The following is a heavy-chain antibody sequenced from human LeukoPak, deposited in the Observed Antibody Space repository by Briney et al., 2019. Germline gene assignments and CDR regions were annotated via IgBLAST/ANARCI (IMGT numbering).Heavy chain of an antibody. Sequence: SVKVSCKASGGTFSSYAISWVRQAPGQGLEWMGGIIPIFGTANYAQKFQGRVTMTRNTSISTAYMELSSLRSEDTAVYYCAREAKALRYFDWLSAYYYYYMDVWGKGTTVTVSS. CDR1: GGTFSSYA. CDR3: AREAKALRYFDWLSAYYYYYMDV. J-gene: IGHJ6*03. V-gene: IGHV1-69*05. CDR2: IIPIFGTA. D-gene: IGHD3-9*01.